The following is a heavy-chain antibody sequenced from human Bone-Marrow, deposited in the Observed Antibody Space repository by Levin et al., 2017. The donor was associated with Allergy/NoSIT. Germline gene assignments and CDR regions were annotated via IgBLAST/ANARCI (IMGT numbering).Heavy chain of an antibody. V-gene: IGHV1-2*02. J-gene: IGHJ6*02. D-gene: IGHD6-13*01. CDR3: VPIAAPGTVYYGVDV. CDR2: INPNSGGT. Sequence: GASVKVSCKASGYIFSGYFIHWVRQAPGQGLEWMGWINPNSGGTNYAQKFQGRVTLTWDTSITTAYMELSRLRSDDTAVHYCVPIAAPGTVYYGVDVWGQGTTVTVSS. CDR1: GYIFSGYF.